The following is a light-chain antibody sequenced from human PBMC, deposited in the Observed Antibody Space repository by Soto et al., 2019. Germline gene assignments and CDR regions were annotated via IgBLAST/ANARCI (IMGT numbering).Light chain of an antibody. J-gene: IGLJ2*01. CDR3: SSYTSSSTVV. CDR1: SSDVGGYNY. CDR2: EVS. V-gene: IGLV2-14*01. Sequence: QPVLTQPASVSGSPGQSITISCTGTSSDVGGYNYVSWYQQHPGKAPKLMIYEVSNRPSGVSNRFSGSKSANTASLTISGLQAEDEADYYCSSYTSSSTVVFGGGTQLTVL.